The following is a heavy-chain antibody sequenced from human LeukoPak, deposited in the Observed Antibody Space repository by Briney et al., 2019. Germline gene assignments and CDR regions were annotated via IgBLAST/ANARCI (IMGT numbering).Heavy chain of an antibody. D-gene: IGHD1/OR15-1a*01. Sequence: SETLSLTCTVSGYSISSGYFWGWIRQPPGKGLEWIGEINHSGSTNYNPSLKSRVTISVDTSKNQFSLKLSSVTAADTAVYYCARLPCAYNWNRRAIWGQGTMVTVSS. CDR2: INHSGST. CDR1: GYSISSGYF. V-gene: IGHV4-38-2*02. CDR3: ARLPCAYNWNRRAI. J-gene: IGHJ3*02.